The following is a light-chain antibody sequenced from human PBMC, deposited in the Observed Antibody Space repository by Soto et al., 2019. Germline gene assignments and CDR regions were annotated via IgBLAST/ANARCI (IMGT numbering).Light chain of an antibody. CDR1: ENVRTF. CDR2: GAS. J-gene: IGKJ5*01. Sequence: EIVMTQSPATLSVSPGERATLSCRASENVRTFVDWYQQKPGQAPRLLIYGASNRATGIPDRFSGSASGTDFTLTINRLEPEDFAVYYCQLYGNSPPFGQGTRLEIK. CDR3: QLYGNSPP. V-gene: IGKV3-11*01.